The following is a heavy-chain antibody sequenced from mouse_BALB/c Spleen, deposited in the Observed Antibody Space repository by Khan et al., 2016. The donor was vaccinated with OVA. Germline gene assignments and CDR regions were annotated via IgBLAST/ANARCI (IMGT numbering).Heavy chain of an antibody. CDR2: INTYTGEP. V-gene: IGHV9-3-1*01. CDR3: ARIVHLVFDV. D-gene: IGHD1-1*02. Sequence: QIQLVQPGPELKKPGETVKISCKASGYSFTNYGMNWVKQAPGNGLKWMGWINTYTGEPTYTDDFKGRFAFSLETSASTAYLQINNLKNEDTGTYLCARIVHLVFDVWGAGTTVTVSS. J-gene: IGHJ1*01. CDR1: GYSFTNYG.